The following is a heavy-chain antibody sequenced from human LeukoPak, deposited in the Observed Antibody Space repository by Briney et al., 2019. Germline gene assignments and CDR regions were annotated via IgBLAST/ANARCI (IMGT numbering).Heavy chain of an antibody. J-gene: IGHJ4*02. D-gene: IGHD5-12*01. Sequence: PGGSLRLSCAASGFTFSTYWMHWVRQAPGKGLVWVSRINSDGSSTSYADSVKGRFTISRDNAKNTLYLQMNSLRAEDTAVYYCARAPSRYSGYAAADYWGQGTLVTVS. V-gene: IGHV3-74*01. CDR2: INSDGSST. CDR3: ARAPSRYSGYAAADY. CDR1: GFTFSTYW.